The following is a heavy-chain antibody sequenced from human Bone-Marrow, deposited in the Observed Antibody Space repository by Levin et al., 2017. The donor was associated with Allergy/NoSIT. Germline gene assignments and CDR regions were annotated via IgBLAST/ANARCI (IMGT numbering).Heavy chain of an antibody. J-gene: IGHJ3*02. V-gene: IGHV3-30*04. CDR3: ARDRGEYGDYPPYDAFDI. D-gene: IGHD4-17*01. CDR1: GFTFSSYA. Sequence: GESLKISCAASGFTFSSYAMHWVRQAPGKGLEWVAVISYDGSNKYYADSVKGRFTISRDNSKNTLYLQMNSLRAEDTAVYYCARDRGEYGDYPPYDAFDIWGQGTMVTVSS. CDR2: ISYDGSNK.